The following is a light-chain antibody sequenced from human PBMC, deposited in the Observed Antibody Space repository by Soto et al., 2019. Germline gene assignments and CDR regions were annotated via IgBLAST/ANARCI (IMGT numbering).Light chain of an antibody. CDR1: SSDVGGYKY. CDR3: SSYTSSSLYV. J-gene: IGLJ1*01. V-gene: IGLV2-14*01. Sequence: QSALTQPASVSGSPGQSITISCTGTSSDVGGYKYVSWYQHHPGKAPKLMIYEVSNRPSGVSNRFSGSKSGNTASLTISGLQAEDEADYYCSSYTSSSLYVFGTGTKLTVL. CDR2: EVS.